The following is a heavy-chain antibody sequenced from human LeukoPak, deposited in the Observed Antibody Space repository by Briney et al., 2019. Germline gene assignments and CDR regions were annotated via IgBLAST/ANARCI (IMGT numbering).Heavy chain of an antibody. V-gene: IGHV1-69*04. Sequence: SVKVSCKASGGTFSSYTISWVRQAPGQGLEWMGRIIPILGIANYAQKFQGRVTITADKSTSTAYMELSSLRSEDTAVYYCAREFVGYCSSTSCPPAFDIWGQGTMVTVSS. CDR3: AREFVGYCSSTSCPPAFDI. D-gene: IGHD2-2*01. CDR2: IIPILGIA. J-gene: IGHJ3*02. CDR1: GGTFSSYT.